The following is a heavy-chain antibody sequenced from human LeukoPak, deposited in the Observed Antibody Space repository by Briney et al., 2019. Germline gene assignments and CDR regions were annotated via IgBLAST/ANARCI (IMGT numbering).Heavy chain of an antibody. V-gene: IGHV3-53*01. J-gene: IGHJ3*02. CDR3: ASGYYYDSSGYFDI. Sequence: GGSLRLSCAASGFTVSSNYMSWVRQAPGKGLEWVSVIYSGGSTYYADSVKGRFTISRDNSKNTQYLQMNSLRAEDTAVYYCASGYYYDSSGYFDIWGQGTMVTVSS. CDR1: GFTVSSNY. CDR2: IYSGGST. D-gene: IGHD3-22*01.